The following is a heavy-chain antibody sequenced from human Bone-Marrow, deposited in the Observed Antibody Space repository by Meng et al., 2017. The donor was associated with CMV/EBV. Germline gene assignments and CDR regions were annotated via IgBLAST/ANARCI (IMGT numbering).Heavy chain of an antibody. CDR2: INPNSGGT. V-gene: IGHV1-2*02. CDR3: ARDKVVGATSYDAFYI. D-gene: IGHD1-26*01. Sequence: ASVKVSCKASGYTFTGYYMHWVRQAPGQGLEWMGWINPNSGGTNYAQKFQGRVTMTRDTSISTAYMELSRLRSDDTAVYYCARDKVVGATSYDAFYIWGQGTMVTVSS. J-gene: IGHJ3*02. CDR1: GYTFTGYY.